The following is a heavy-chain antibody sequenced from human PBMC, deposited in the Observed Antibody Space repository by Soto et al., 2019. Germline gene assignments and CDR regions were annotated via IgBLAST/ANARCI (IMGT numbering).Heavy chain of an antibody. J-gene: IGHJ5*02. V-gene: IGHV1-3*01. D-gene: IGHD6-13*01. Sequence: GASVKVSCKASGYTFTSYAMHWVRQAPGQGLEWMGWINAGNGNTKYSQKFQGRVTITRDTSASTAYMELSSLRSEDTAVYYCARDGGSWYRRENNWFDPWGQGTLVTVSS. CDR1: GYTFTSYA. CDR2: INAGNGNT. CDR3: ARDGGSWYRRENNWFDP.